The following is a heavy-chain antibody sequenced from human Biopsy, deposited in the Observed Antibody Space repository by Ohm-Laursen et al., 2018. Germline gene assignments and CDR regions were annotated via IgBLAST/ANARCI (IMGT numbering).Heavy chain of an antibody. V-gene: IGHV1-2*02. CDR1: GDAFLGYY. J-gene: IGHJ1*01. D-gene: IGHD3-9*01. CDR2: IYPNSGDT. CDR3: ATKLTGYFHH. Sequence: SVKVSCKASGDAFLGYYLHWVRQAPGQGLEWMGSIYPNSGDTDFAQKFQGRVSMTRDTSVSTAYLELRSLRSDDTAVYYCATKLTGYFHHWGQGTLVIVSS.